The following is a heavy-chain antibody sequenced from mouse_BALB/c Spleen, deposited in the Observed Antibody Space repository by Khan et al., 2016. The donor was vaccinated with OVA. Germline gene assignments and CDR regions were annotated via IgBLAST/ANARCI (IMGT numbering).Heavy chain of an antibody. CDR1: GFTFSRFG. V-gene: IGHV5-17*02. CDR3: ARDSNFDY. Sequence: EVELVESGGGLVQPGGSRKLSCAASGFTFSRFGMHWVRQAQEKGLEWVAYISSGSNTINYADTVKVRFTISRDNPKTTLFLQRTSLSSEDTAMYYCARDSNFDYWGQGTTLTVSS. J-gene: IGHJ2*01. CDR2: ISSGSNTI.